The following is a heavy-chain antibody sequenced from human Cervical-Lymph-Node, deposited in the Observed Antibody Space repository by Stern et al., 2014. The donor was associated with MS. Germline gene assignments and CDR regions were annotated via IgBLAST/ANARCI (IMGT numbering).Heavy chain of an antibody. V-gene: IGHV4-34*01. J-gene: IGHJ4*02. D-gene: IGHD2-15*01. Sequence: QVQLQQWGAGLLKPSETLSLTCAVYGGSFSGYYWSWIRQPPGKGLEWIGEINHSGSTNYNPSLKSRVTISVDTSKNQFSLKLSSVTAADTAVYYCASWYCSGGSCPVDYWGQGTLVTVSS. CDR1: GGSFSGYY. CDR2: INHSGST. CDR3: ASWYCSGGSCPVDY.